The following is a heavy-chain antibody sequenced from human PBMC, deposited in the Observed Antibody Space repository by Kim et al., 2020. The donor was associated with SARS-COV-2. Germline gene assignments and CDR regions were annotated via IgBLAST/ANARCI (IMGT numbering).Heavy chain of an antibody. Sequence: SVKVSCKASGGTFSSYAISWVRQAPGQGLEWMGGIIPIFGTANYAQKFQGRVTITADESTSTAYMELSSLRSEDTAVYYCARDDRLNWYFDLWGRGTLVTVSS. V-gene: IGHV1-69*13. CDR3: ARDDRLNWYFDL. J-gene: IGHJ2*01. CDR2: IIPIFGTA. CDR1: GGTFSSYA.